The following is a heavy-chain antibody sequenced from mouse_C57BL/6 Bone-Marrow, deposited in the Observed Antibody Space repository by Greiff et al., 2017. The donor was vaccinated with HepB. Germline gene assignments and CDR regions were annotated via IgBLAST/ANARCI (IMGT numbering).Heavy chain of an antibody. J-gene: IGHJ3*01. CDR3: ARRGYGKPWFAY. Sequence: VQLQQPGAELVRPGSSVKLSCKASGYTFTSYWMHWVKQRPIQGLEWIGNIDPSDSETHYNQKFKDKATLTVDKSSSTAYMQLSSLTSEDSAVYYCARRGYGKPWFAYWGQGTLVTVSA. CDR2: IDPSDSET. CDR1: GYTFTSYW. V-gene: IGHV1-52*01. D-gene: IGHD2-10*02.